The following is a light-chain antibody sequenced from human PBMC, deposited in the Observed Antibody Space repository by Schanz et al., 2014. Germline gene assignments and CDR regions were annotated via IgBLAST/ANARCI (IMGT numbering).Light chain of an antibody. Sequence: DIVLTQSPLSLPVTPGEPASISCRSSQSLLHSTGFNYVAWYLQKPGQSPQLLIYLGASRASWVSDRFSGSGSGTDFTLKISRVEAEDVGVYYCMQALHAPYTFGQGTKLEIK. J-gene: IGKJ2*01. CDR2: LGA. CDR1: QSLLHSTGFNY. CDR3: MQALHAPYT. V-gene: IGKV2-28*01.